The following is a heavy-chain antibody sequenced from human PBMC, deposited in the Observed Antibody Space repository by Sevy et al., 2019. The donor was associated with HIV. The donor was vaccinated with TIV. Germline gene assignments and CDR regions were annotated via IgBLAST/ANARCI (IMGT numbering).Heavy chain of an antibody. CDR1: GFAFHDYS. CDR3: AREGCSRPHDY. CDR2: LSFGCGKI. Sequence: GGSLRLSCAASGFAFHDYSMSWIRQAPGKGLEWVATLSFGCGKINYADSVKGRFTISRDNSKNSFYLQMDNLRVEDMALYYCAREGCSRPHDYWGQGTRVTVSS. D-gene: IGHD2-2*01. J-gene: IGHJ4*02. V-gene: IGHV3-23*01.